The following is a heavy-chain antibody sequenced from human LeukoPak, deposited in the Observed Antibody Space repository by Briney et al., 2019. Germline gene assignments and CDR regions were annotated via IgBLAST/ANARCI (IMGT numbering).Heavy chain of an antibody. Sequence: GGSLRLSCAASGFTFNSYSMNWVRQAPGKGLEWVSYISSGSSTTYYADSVKGRFTISRDNAKNSLYLQMNSLRAEDTAVYYCARDYDFWSGYYTGVFDYWGQGTLVTVSS. CDR1: GFTFNSYS. CDR3: ARDYDFWSGYYTGVFDY. D-gene: IGHD3-3*01. J-gene: IGHJ4*02. V-gene: IGHV3-48*01. CDR2: ISSGSSTT.